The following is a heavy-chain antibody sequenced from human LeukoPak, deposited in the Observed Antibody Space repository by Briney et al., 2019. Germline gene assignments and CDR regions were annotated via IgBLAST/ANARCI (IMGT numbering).Heavy chain of an antibody. CDR1: GFTFSSYA. CDR2: ISYDGSNK. D-gene: IGHD3-16*01. CDR3: AKGGSLVITFGGGFKWFDP. J-gene: IGHJ5*02. V-gene: IGHV3-30-3*01. Sequence: GGSLRLSCAASGFTFSSYAMHWVRQAPGKGLEWVAVISYDGSNKYYADSVKGRFTISRDNSESTVFLQMNSLRAEDTAVYYCAKGGSLVITFGGGFKWFDPWGQGTLVTVSS.